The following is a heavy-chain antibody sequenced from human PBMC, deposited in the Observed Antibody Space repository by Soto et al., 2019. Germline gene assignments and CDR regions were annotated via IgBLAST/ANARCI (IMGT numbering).Heavy chain of an antibody. CDR3: ASGQQHLDY. V-gene: IGHV3-30-3*01. CDR2: ISYDGSNK. J-gene: IGHJ4*02. CDR1: GFTFSSYA. Sequence: QVQLVESGGGVVQPGGSLRLSCAASGFTFSSYAMHWVRQAPGKGLEWVAVISYDGSNKYYADSVKGRFTISRDNSKNTLYLQMNSLRAEDTAVYYCASGQQHLDYWGQGTLVTVAS. D-gene: IGHD6-13*01.